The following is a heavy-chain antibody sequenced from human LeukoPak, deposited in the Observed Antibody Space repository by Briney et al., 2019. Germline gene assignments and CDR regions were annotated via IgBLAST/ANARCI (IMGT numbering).Heavy chain of an antibody. D-gene: IGHD3-22*01. V-gene: IGHV4-31*03. J-gene: IGHJ4*02. Sequence: SETLSLTCTVSGGSISSGGYYWSWIRQHPGKGLEWIGYIYYSGSTYYNPSLKSRVTISVDTSKNQFSLKLSSVTAADTAVYYCAKIPRTYYYDSSGWGQGTLVTVSS. CDR3: AKIPRTYYYDSSG. CDR2: IYYSGST. CDR1: GGSISSGGYY.